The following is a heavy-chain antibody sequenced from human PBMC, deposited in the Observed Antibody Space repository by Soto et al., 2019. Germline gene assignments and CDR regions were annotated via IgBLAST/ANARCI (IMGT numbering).Heavy chain of an antibody. J-gene: IGHJ6*02. D-gene: IGHD3-16*01. CDR3: AREGAASYSYYYGMDV. Sequence: SSETLSLTCNVSGGSIRSGDSYWSWIRQFPGKGLEWIGYTYHSGSPYYNPSPKSRVTISVDTSKNQFSLKLNSVTAADTAVYYCAREGAASYSYYYGMDVWGQGTTVTVSS. CDR1: GGSIRSGDSY. CDR2: TYHSGSP. V-gene: IGHV4-30-4*01.